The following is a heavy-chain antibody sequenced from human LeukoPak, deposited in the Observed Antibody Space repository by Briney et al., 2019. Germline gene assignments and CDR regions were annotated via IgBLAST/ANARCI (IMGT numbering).Heavy chain of an antibody. D-gene: IGHD7-27*01. CDR1: GFTFSSYW. V-gene: IGHV3-7*01. CDR2: IKLDGSEE. CDR3: GRGHWGLDY. Sequence: PGGSLRLSCAASGFTFSSYWMNWVRQAPGKGLEWVANIKLDGSEEYYVDSVKGRFTISRDNAKNSLFLQMNSLRAEDTAVYYCGRGHWGLDYWGQGTLVTVSS. J-gene: IGHJ4*02.